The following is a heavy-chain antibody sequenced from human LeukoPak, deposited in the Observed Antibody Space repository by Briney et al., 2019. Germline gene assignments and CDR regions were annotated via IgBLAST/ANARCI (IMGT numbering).Heavy chain of an antibody. D-gene: IGHD3-9*01. Sequence: PSGTLSLTCAVSGGSISSDYWWTWVRQPPGKGLEWIGEIHLGGSTNYNPSLKSRGTLSVDRSKNQFSLKLSSVTAADTAVYYCGKTDIYFNPIDYWGPGSLVTVSS. J-gene: IGHJ4*02. CDR1: GGSISSDYW. CDR3: GKTDIYFNPIDY. V-gene: IGHV4-4*02. CDR2: IHLGGST.